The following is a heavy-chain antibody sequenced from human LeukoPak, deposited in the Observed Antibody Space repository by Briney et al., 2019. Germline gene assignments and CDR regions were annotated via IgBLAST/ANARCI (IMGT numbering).Heavy chain of an antibody. V-gene: IGHV3-23*01. Sequence: GGSLRLSCAASGFTFDDYAMHWVRQAPGKGLEWVSAISGSGGSTYYADSVKGRFTISRDNSKNTLYLQMNSLRAEDTAVYYCAKDSGYSYDPVIFNLDYWGQGTLVTVSS. CDR1: GFTFDDYA. D-gene: IGHD5-18*01. CDR3: AKDSGYSYDPVIFNLDY. CDR2: ISGSGGST. J-gene: IGHJ4*02.